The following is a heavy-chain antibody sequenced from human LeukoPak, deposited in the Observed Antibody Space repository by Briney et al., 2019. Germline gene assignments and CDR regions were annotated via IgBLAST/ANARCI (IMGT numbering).Heavy chain of an antibody. V-gene: IGHV1-69*05. CDR3: ARDEGYYDSSGFDF. J-gene: IGHJ4*02. Sequence: GASVKVSCKASGGTFSSYAISWVRQAPGQGLEWMGGIIPIFGTANYAQKFQGRVTITTDESTSTAYMELSSLRSDDTAVYYCARDEGYYDSSGFDFWGQGTLVTVSS. CDR1: GGTFSSYA. CDR2: IIPIFGTA. D-gene: IGHD3-22*01.